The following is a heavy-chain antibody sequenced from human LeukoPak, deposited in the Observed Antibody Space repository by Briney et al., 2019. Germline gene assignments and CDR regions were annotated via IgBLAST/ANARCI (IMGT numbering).Heavy chain of an antibody. CDR2: IWYDGSNK. CDR1: GFTFSSYG. V-gene: IGHV3-33*01. J-gene: IGHJ4*02. CDR3: VRQYSYDSSGYYPWDY. Sequence: GGSLRLSCAASGFTFSSYGMHWVRQAPGKGLEWVAVIWYDGSNKYYADSVKGRFTISRDNSKNTLYLQMNSLRAEDTAMYYCVRQYSYDSSGYYPWDYWGQGTLVTVSS. D-gene: IGHD3-22*01.